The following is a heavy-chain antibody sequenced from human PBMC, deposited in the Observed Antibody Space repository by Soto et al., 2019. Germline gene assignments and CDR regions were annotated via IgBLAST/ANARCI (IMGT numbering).Heavy chain of an antibody. D-gene: IGHD1-1*01. V-gene: IGHV3-15*01. CDR1: GFXFXSAW. CDR3: VEGWNDF. Sequence: HLVESGGDLVKPGGSLXLSCAASGFXFXSAWMSWVRQAPGKGLEWVGRIKSKRDGGTTDYAPPVKGRFVISRDDSKNTLYLQMNSLKTDDTAVYYCVEGWNDFWGQGTLVAVSS. CDR2: IKSKRDGGTT. J-gene: IGHJ4*02.